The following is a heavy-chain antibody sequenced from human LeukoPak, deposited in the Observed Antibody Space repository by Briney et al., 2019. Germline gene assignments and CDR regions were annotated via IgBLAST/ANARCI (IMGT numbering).Heavy chain of an antibody. CDR1: GFSFNNYA. J-gene: IGHJ3*02. Sequence: GGSLRLSCAASGFSFNNYAMNWVRQAPGKGLEWVSAISDSGDSTYYADSVKGRFTISRDNSKNTLYLQMDSLRAEDTAVYYCAKRGAFDIWGQGTMVTVSS. CDR2: ISDSGDST. V-gene: IGHV3-23*01. CDR3: AKRGAFDI.